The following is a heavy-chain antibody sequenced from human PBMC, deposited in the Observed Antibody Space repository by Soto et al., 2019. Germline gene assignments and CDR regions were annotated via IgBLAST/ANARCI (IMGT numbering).Heavy chain of an antibody. D-gene: IGHD3-22*01. Sequence: PSETLSLTCAVYGGSFSGYYWSWIRQPPGKGLEWIGEINHSGSTNYNPSLKSRVTISVDTSKNQFSLKLSSVTAADTAVYYCAKSAPYRLYYYDSSGYYYPRGHYFDYWGQGTLVTVSS. CDR2: INHSGST. J-gene: IGHJ4*02. CDR3: AKSAPYRLYYYDSSGYYYPRGHYFDY. CDR1: GGSFSGYY. V-gene: IGHV4-34*01.